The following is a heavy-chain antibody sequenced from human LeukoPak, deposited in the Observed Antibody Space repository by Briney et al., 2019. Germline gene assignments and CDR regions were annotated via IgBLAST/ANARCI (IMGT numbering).Heavy chain of an antibody. J-gene: IGHJ4*02. CDR1: GGSISSGGYY. CDR2: IYHSGST. D-gene: IGHD5-18*01. V-gene: IGHV4-30-2*01. Sequence: PSQTLSLTCTVSGGSISSGGYYWSWIRQPPGKGLEWIGYIYHSGSTYYNPSLKSRVTISVDRSKNQFSLKLSSVTAADTAVYYCARHVSGYTYGYDYWGQGTLVTVPS. CDR3: ARHVSGYTYGYDY.